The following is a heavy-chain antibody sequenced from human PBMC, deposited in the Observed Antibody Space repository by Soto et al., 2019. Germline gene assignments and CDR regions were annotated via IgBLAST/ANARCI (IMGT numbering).Heavy chain of an antibody. V-gene: IGHV3-23*01. CDR1: GFTFRNHA. J-gene: IGHJ4*02. CDR2: ISGGGGNT. D-gene: IGHD2-2*01. CDR3: AKGYDTSPRDTFDY. Sequence: GGSLRLSCAAPGFTFRNHAMSWVRQAPGKGLEWVSVISGGGGNTYYADSVNGRFTISRDNSKNTLYLQMNSLRAEDTAVYYCAKGYDTSPRDTFDYWGQGTLVTVSS.